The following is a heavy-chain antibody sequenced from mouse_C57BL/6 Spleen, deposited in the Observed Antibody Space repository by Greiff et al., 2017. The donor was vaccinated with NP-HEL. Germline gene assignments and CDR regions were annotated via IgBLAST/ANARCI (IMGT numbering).Heavy chain of an antibody. CDR1: GYAFTNYL. CDR3: ARRGRGFAY. V-gene: IGHV1-54*01. CDR2: INPGSGGT. Sequence: QVQLQQSGAELVRPGTSVKVSCKASGYAFTNYLIEWVQQRPGQGLEWIGVINPGSGGTNYNEKFKGKATLTADKSSSTAYMQLSSLTSEDSAVYFCARRGRGFAYWGQGTLVTVSA. J-gene: IGHJ3*01.